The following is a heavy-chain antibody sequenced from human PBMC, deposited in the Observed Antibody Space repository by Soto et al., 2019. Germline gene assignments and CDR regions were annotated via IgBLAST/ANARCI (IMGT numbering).Heavy chain of an antibody. Sequence: LQLVESGGGLVKPGGSLRLSCAVSGFTFSSHWMHWVRQAPGKGLVWVSRINRDGSFTSHADSVKGRFTISRDNAKNTLYLQMNSLRAEDTAVYYCARQTPTGEEDYWGQGTLVTVSS. V-gene: IGHV3-74*02. CDR1: GFTFSSHW. J-gene: IGHJ4*02. CDR2: INRDGSFT. CDR3: ARQTPTGEEDY. D-gene: IGHD7-27*01.